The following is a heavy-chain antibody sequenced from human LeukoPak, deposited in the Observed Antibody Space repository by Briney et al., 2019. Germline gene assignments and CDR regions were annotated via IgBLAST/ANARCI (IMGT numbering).Heavy chain of an antibody. CDR1: GYTLTELS. J-gene: IGHJ4*02. Sequence: ASVKVSCKVSGYTLTELSMHWVRQAPGKGLEWMGGFDPEDGEAVYARNFQGRVIMTEDTSTDTAYMDLSSLRSEDTAVYYCAVDVPTATIFGVGSYWGQGTLVTVSS. V-gene: IGHV1-24*01. CDR2: FDPEDGEA. D-gene: IGHD3-3*01. CDR3: AVDVPTATIFGVGSY.